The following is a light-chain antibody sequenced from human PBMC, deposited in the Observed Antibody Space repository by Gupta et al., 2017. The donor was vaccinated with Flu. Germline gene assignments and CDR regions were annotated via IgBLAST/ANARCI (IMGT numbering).Light chain of an antibody. CDR1: QSISSW. V-gene: IGKV1-5*03. CDR3: RQYNSYSVL. J-gene: IGKJ1*01. CDR2: KAS. Sequence: DIQMTPSPSTLSASVGDRVTITCRASQSISSWLAWYQQKPGKAPKLLINKASSLESGVPSRFSGSGSGTEFTLTISSLQPDEFATYYCRQYNSYSVLFGQGTKVEIK.